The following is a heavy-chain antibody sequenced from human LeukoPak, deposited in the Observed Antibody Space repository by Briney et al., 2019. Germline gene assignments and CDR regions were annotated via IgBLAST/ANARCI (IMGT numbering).Heavy chain of an antibody. Sequence: GGSLRLSCAASGFTFSSYSMNWVRQAPGKGLEWVSYISSSSSTIFYADSVKGRFTISRDNAKNSLYLQMDSLRAEDTAVYYCARDSEQQSFDYWGQGTLVTVSS. D-gene: IGHD6-13*01. CDR2: ISSSSSTI. J-gene: IGHJ4*02. V-gene: IGHV3-48*01. CDR1: GFTFSSYS. CDR3: ARDSEQQSFDY.